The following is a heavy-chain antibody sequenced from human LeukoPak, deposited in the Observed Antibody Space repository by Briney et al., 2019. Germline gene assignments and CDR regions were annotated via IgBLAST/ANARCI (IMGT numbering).Heavy chain of an antibody. CDR1: EFSVGSNY. J-gene: IGHJ6*03. Sequence: GGSLRLSCAASEFSVGSNYMTWVRQAPGKGLEWVSSISSGTSFIYYADSVKGRFTISRDNAKNSLYLQMNSLRAEDTAVYYCARDREVVAATPPYYYYYMDVWGKGTTVTVSS. CDR2: ISSGTSFI. CDR3: ARDREVVAATPPYYYYYMDV. V-gene: IGHV3-21*01. D-gene: IGHD2-15*01.